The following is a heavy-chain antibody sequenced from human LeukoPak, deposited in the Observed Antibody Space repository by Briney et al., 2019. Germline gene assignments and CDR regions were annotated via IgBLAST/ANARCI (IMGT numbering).Heavy chain of an antibody. CDR3: ARVRSGYYLFYYYYYMDV. V-gene: IGHV4-34*01. CDR2: INHSGST. Sequence: SETLSLTCAVYGGSFSGYYWSWIRQPPGKGLEWIGEINHSGSTNYNPSLKSRVTISVDTSKNQFSLKLSSVTAADTAVYYCARVRSGYYLFYYYYYMDVWGKGTTVTVSS. J-gene: IGHJ6*03. CDR1: GGSFSGYY. D-gene: IGHD3-22*01.